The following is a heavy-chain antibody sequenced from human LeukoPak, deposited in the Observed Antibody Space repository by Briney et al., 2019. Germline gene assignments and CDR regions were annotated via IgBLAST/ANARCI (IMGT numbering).Heavy chain of an antibody. CDR1: GFTFSSYS. CDR2: ISSSSSYI. J-gene: IGHJ4*02. V-gene: IGHV3-21*01. CDR3: ARVGDSSGYLIQYFDY. Sequence: GGSLRLSCAASGFTFSSYSMNWVRQAPGKGLEWVSSISSSSSYIYYADSVKGRFTISRGNSKNTLYLQMNSLRAEDTAVYYCARVGDSSGYLIQYFDYWGQGTLVTVSS. D-gene: IGHD3-22*01.